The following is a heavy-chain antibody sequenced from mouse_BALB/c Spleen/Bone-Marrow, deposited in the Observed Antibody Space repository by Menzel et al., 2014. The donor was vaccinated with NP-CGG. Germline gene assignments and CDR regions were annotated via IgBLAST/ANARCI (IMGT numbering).Heavy chain of an antibody. J-gene: IGHJ3*02. D-gene: IGHD1-1*01. V-gene: IGHV5-12-1*01. CDR2: ISSGGGST. CDR1: GFAFSSYG. Sequence: EVMLVESGGGLVKPGGSLKLSCAASGFAFSSYGMSWVRQTPEKRLEWVAYISSGGGSTYYADTVKGRFTISGDNAKNTLYLQMSSLKSEDTAMYYCARQILRGFGYWGQGTPVTVSA. CDR3: ARQILRGFGY.